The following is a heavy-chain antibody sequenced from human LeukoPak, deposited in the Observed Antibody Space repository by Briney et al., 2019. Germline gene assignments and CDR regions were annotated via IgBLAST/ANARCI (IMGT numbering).Heavy chain of an antibody. Sequence: ASVKVSCKASGYTFTGYYTHWVRQAPGQGLEWMGWITPNSGGTNYAQKFQGRVTMTRDTSITTAYMELTSLRSDDTAVYYCALYDFWSGYPDYWGQGTLVTVSS. CDR2: ITPNSGGT. CDR1: GYTFTGYY. D-gene: IGHD3-3*01. J-gene: IGHJ4*02. V-gene: IGHV1-2*02. CDR3: ALYDFWSGYPDY.